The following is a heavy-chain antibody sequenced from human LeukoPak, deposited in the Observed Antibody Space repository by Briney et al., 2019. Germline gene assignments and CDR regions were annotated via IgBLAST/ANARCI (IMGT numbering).Heavy chain of an antibody. D-gene: IGHD5-24*01. CDR3: ARGRDGYNFLDY. J-gene: IGHJ4*02. V-gene: IGHV3-74*01. CDR1: GFTFSSYA. Sequence: PGGSLRPSCAASGFTFSSYAMSWVRQAPGKGLVWVSRINSDGSSTSYADSVKGRFTISRDNAKNTLYLQMNSLRAEDTAVYYCARGRDGYNFLDYWGQGTLVTVSS. CDR2: INSDGSST.